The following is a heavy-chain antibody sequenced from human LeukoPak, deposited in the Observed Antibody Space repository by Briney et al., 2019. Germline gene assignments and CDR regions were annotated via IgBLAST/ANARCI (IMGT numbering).Heavy chain of an antibody. CDR1: GGSISSSSHF. Sequence: SETLSLTCSVSGGSISSSSHFWGWIRQPPGKGLEWIGRIYYSGNTYYNPSLKSRVTMSVDTSKNHFSLKVTSVTAADTAMYYCARHENIVVVAAATAFDYWGQGTLVTVSS. D-gene: IGHD2-15*01. J-gene: IGHJ4*02. V-gene: IGHV4-39*01. CDR2: IYYSGNT. CDR3: ARHENIVVVAAATAFDY.